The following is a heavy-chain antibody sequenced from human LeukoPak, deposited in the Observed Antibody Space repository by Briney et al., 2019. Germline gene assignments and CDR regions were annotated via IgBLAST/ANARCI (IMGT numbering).Heavy chain of an antibody. D-gene: IGHD3-16*02. CDR1: GGSISSGSYY. Sequence: SQTLSLTCTVSGGSISSGSYYWSWIRQPAGKGLEWIGRIYTSGSTNYNPSLKSRVTISVDTSKNQFSLKLSSVTAADTAVYYCARDSRVITFGGVIEPFDYWGQGTLVTVSS. V-gene: IGHV4-61*02. J-gene: IGHJ4*02. CDR3: ARDSRVITFGGVIEPFDY. CDR2: IYTSGST.